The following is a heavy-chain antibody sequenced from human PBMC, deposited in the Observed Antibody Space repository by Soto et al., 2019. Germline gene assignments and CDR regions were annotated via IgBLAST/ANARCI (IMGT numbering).Heavy chain of an antibody. D-gene: IGHD2-2*01. J-gene: IGHJ6*02. CDR1: GYTFTSYY. V-gene: IGHV1-46*01. CDR2: INPSGGST. Sequence: ASVKVSCKASGYTFTSYYMHWVRQAPGRGLEWMGIINPSGGSTSYAQKFQGRVTMTRDTSTSTVYMELSSLRSEDTAVYYCARLYCISTSCYLGMDVWGQGSTVTVSS. CDR3: ARLYCISTSCYLGMDV.